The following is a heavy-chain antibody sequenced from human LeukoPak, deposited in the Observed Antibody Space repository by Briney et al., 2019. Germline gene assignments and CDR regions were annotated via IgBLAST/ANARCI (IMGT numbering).Heavy chain of an antibody. CDR1: GFTFSSYA. CDR2: ISYDGSNK. V-gene: IGHV3-30-3*01. CDR3: ARGGSSSFLYYFDY. D-gene: IGHD6-6*01. Sequence: QPGRSLRLSCAASGFTFSSYAMHWVRQAPGKGLEWVAAISYDGSNKYYADSVKGRFTISRDNSKNTLYLQMNSLRAEDTAVYYCARGGSSSFLYYFDYWGQGTLVTVSS. J-gene: IGHJ4*02.